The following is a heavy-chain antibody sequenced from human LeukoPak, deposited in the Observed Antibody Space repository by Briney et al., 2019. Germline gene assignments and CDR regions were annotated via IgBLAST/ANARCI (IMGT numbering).Heavy chain of an antibody. CDR1: GFPFSTYS. D-gene: IGHD3-10*02. CDR3: ASEAYFYFRDAFHI. V-gene: IGHV3-21*01. CDR2: ISSSNSYI. J-gene: IGHJ3*02. Sequence: GGSLRPSCAASGFPFSTYSMNWVRQAPGKGLEWVSVISSSNSYIYYADSLKGRFTISRDNAKNALYLQMNSLRAEDTAVYYCASEAYFYFRDAFHIWGQGTLVTVSS.